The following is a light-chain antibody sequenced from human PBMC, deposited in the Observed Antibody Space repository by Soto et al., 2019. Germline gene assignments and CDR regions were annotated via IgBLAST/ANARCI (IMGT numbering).Light chain of an antibody. CDR2: EVS. CDR1: SSDVGSYNL. J-gene: IGLJ2*01. Sequence: QSALTQPASVSGSPGQSITISCTGTSSDVGSYNLVSWYQQHPGKAPKLMIYEVSKRPSGVSNRFSGSKSGNTASLTISGLQAEDEADSYCCSYAGSSTHVVFGGGTKLPVL. V-gene: IGLV2-23*02. CDR3: CSYAGSSTHVV.